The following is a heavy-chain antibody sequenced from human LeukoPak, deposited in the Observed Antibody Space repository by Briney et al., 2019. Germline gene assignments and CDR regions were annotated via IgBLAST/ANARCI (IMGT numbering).Heavy chain of an antibody. CDR3: ARKPYFYSYAMDV. V-gene: IGHV4-39*01. Sequence: PSETLSLTCTVSGGSITSNNNYWAWIRQPPGKGLERIGSVHFSGSTNYKPSLKSRVTISVDTSKNQFSLKLTSVTAADTAVYYCARKPYFYSYAMDVWGQGTTVTVSS. J-gene: IGHJ6*02. CDR1: GGSITSNNNY. CDR2: VHFSGST.